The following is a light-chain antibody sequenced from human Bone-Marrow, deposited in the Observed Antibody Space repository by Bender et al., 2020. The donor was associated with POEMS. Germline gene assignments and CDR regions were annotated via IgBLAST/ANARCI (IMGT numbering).Light chain of an antibody. CDR1: GSNIGGYP. Sequence: QSVLAQPPSVSGTPGQRVTISCSGSGSNIGGYPVNWYQQLHGTAPRLLIYTNNERPSGVPDRFSGSKSGNTASLTISGLQVDDEGDYYCSSYTSSFTVVFGGGTKLTVL. J-gene: IGLJ2*01. CDR3: SSYTSSFTVV. V-gene: IGLV1-44*01. CDR2: TNN.